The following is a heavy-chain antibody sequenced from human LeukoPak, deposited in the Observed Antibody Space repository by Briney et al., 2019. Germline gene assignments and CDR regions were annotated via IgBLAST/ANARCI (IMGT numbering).Heavy chain of an antibody. CDR3: GRNYYDSSGYCYFDY. J-gene: IGHJ4*02. CDR2: ICIRRSTI. V-gene: IGHV3-48*04. Sequence: GSLTLSPAPSGFPLTSYSMDWVRQAPPKGRERVSYICIRRSTIYSAASAKVRCTISRKHAKNSLSLKMNSLSAQGTAVYYVGRNYYDSSGYCYFDYCGQGTLVTVSS. CDR1: GFPLTSYS. D-gene: IGHD3-22*01.